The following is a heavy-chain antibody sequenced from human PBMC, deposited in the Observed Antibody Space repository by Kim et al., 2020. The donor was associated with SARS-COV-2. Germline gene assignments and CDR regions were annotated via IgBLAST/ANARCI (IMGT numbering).Heavy chain of an antibody. D-gene: IGHD6-13*01. CDR2: IYYSGST. Sequence: SETLSLTCTVSGGSISSSSYYWGWIRQPPGKGLEWIGSIYYSGSTYYNPSLKSRVTISVDTSKNQFSLKLSSVTAADTAVYYCARHYSDCESYWCSSSWYPGWFDPWGQGTLVTVSS. J-gene: IGHJ5*02. CDR3: ARHYSDCESYWCSSSWYPGWFDP. CDR1: GGSISSSSYY. V-gene: IGHV4-39*01.